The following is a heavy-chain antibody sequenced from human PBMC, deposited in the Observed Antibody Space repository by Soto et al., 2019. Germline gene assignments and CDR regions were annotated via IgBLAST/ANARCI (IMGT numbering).Heavy chain of an antibody. CDR3: ARWQTGSHTGYSSSYPKFTMDV. V-gene: IGHV4-34*01. CDR2: INHSGST. Sequence: SETLSLTCAVYGGSFSGYYWSWIRQPPGKGLEWIGEINHSGSTNYNPSLKSRVTISVDTSKNQVSLKLSSVTAADTAVYYCARWQTGSHTGYSSSYPKFTMDVWGKGTTVTVSS. J-gene: IGHJ6*03. D-gene: IGHD6-13*01. CDR1: GGSFSGYY.